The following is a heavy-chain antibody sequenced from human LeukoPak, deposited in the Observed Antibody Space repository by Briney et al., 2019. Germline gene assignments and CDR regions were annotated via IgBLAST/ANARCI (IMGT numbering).Heavy chain of an antibody. J-gene: IGHJ3*02. CDR1: GGSISSYY. CDR2: IYYSGST. Sequence: SETLSLTCTASGGSISSYYWSWIRQSPGKGLEWIWYIYYSGSTNYNPSLKSRVTISVDTSKNQFSLMLSSVTAADTAVYYCARRGYSYGPADAFDIWGQGTMVTVSS. V-gene: IGHV4-59*08. CDR3: ARRGYSYGPADAFDI. D-gene: IGHD5-18*01.